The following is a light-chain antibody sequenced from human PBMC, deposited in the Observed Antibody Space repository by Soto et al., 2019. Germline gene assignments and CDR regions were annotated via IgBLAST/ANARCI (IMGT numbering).Light chain of an antibody. CDR2: GAS. CDR1: QSVSSNY. V-gene: IGKV3-20*01. Sequence: EIVLTQSPGTLSLSPGERATLSCRASQSVSSNYLAWYQHKSGQAPRLIIYGASRRATGIPDRFSGSGSGTDFTLTISRLEPEDFAVYYCQQYANSPLTFGGGTTVEIK. CDR3: QQYANSPLT. J-gene: IGKJ4*01.